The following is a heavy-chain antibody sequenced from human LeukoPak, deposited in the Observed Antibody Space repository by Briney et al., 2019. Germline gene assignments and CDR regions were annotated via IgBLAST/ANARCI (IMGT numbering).Heavy chain of an antibody. D-gene: IGHD3-3*01. CDR2: INHSGST. CDR1: GGSFSGYY. CDR3: ARGLSSYYDFWSGHNWFDP. V-gene: IGHV4-34*01. J-gene: IGHJ5*02. Sequence: PSETLSLTCAVYGGSFSGYYWSWIRQPPGKGLGWIGEINHSGSTNYNPSLKSRVTISVDTSKNQFSLKLSSVTAADTAVYYCARGLSSYYDFWSGHNWFDPWGQGTLVTVSS.